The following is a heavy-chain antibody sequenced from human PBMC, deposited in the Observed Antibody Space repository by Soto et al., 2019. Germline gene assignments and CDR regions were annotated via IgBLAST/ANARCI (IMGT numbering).Heavy chain of an antibody. CDR1: GGSFSGYY. V-gene: IGHV4-34*01. J-gene: IGHJ6*02. CDR3: ARGEKTYYYGSGRLYGMDV. CDR2: INHSGST. D-gene: IGHD3-10*01. Sequence: QVQLQQWGAGLLKPSETLSLTCAVYGGSFSGYYWSWIRQPPGKGLEWIGEINHSGSTNYNPSLKSGVTISVDTSKNQFSLKLSSVTAADTAVYYCARGEKTYYYGSGRLYGMDVWGQGTTVTVSS.